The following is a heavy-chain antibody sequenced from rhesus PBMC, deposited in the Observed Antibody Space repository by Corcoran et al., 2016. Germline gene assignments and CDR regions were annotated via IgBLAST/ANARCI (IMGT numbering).Heavy chain of an antibody. V-gene: IGHV4-76*01. Sequence: QVQLQESGPGLVKPSETLSLTCAVSGGSISGGYVWSWIRQPPGKGLEWIGYIYGSSGSTNYNPSLKNRVTISKDTAKNQFSLKLSSVTAADTAVYYCARQRGYSNYFVDYWGQGVLVTVSS. J-gene: IGHJ4*01. CDR3: ARQRGYSNYFVDY. D-gene: IGHD4-23*01. CDR1: GGSISGGYV. CDR2: IYGSSGST.